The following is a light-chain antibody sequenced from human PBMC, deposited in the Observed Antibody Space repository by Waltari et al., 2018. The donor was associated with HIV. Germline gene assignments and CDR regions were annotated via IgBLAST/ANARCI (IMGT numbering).Light chain of an antibody. CDR1: QSVFWKSNKNNY. CDR3: QQYYSNPLT. CDR2: WAS. V-gene: IGKV4-1*01. Sequence: IVMTQSPDSLAVSLGARATINCKSSQSVFWKSNKNNYLAWYQQKPGQPPKLLMHWASTRESGVPDRFSGSGSGTDFTLTISSLQAEDVAVYFCQQYYSNPLTFGGGTKVEI. J-gene: IGKJ4*01.